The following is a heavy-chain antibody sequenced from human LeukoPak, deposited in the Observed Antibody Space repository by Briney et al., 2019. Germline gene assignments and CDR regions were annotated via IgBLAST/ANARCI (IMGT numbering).Heavy chain of an antibody. V-gene: IGHV1-69*01. Sequence: PGGSLRLSCAASGGTFSSYAISWVRQAPGQGLEWMGGIIPIFGTANYAQKFQGRVTIAADESTSTAYMELSSLRSEDTAVYYCARDREMATGVFDYWGQGTLVTVSS. J-gene: IGHJ4*02. D-gene: IGHD5-24*01. CDR1: GGTFSSYA. CDR2: IIPIFGTA. CDR3: ARDREMATGVFDY.